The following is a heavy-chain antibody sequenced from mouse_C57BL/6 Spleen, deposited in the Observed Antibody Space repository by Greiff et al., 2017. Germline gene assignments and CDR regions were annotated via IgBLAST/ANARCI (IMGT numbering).Heavy chain of an antibody. CDR2: NWSGGST. D-gene: IGHD2-14*01. V-gene: IGHV2-2*01. CDR1: GFSLTSYG. Sequence: VQLQQSGPGLVQPSQSLSITCPASGFSLTSYGVHWVRQSPGKGLEWRGVNWSGGSTDYHAAFISRLSISKDNSKSQVFFKMNSLQADDAAIYYCARNKGEYDETWFAYWGQGTLVTVSA. CDR3: ARNKGEYDETWFAY. J-gene: IGHJ3*01.